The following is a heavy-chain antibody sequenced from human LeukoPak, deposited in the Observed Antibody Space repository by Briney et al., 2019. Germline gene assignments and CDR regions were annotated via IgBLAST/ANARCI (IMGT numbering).Heavy chain of an antibody. Sequence: SQTLSLTCAISGDSVSSNRSVWNWIRQSPSRGLEWLGRTYYRSKWSNDYAASVKRRITNNPDTSKNQVSLPLNSVIPEDTAVYYCAREDGGFDYWGQGTLVTVSS. V-gene: IGHV6-1*01. CDR1: GDSVSSNRSV. CDR3: AREDGGFDY. J-gene: IGHJ4*02. D-gene: IGHD2-15*01. CDR2: TYYRSKWSN.